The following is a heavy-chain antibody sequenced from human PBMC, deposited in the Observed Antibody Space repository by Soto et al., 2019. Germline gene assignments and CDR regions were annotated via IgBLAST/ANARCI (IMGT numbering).Heavy chain of an antibody. Sequence: GASVKVSCKASGGTFSSYAISWVRQAPGQGLEWIGGIIPIFGTANYAQKLQGRVTITADESTSTAYMGLSSLRSEDTAVYYCARARKKVYYYDSSGYWENWFVPWGQGTLVTVSS. CDR2: IIPIFGTA. J-gene: IGHJ5*02. V-gene: IGHV1-69*13. CDR3: ARARKKVYYYDSSGYWENWFVP. CDR1: GGTFSSYA. D-gene: IGHD3-22*01.